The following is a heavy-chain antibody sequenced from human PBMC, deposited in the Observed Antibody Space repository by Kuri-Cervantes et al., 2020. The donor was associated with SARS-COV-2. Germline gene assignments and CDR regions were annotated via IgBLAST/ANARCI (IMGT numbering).Heavy chain of an antibody. CDR3: GRHRGYCSGGGCYSTGFSFDY. Sequence: GESLKISCAASEFTFSSYDMTWVRQAPGMGPEWVSSISSGSDYIYYADSVKGRFTVSRDNAENSLYLQMNSLGVGDTAVYYCGRHRGYCSGGGCYSTGFSFDYWGQGALVTVSS. D-gene: IGHD2-15*01. CDR2: ISSGSDYI. CDR1: EFTFSSYD. V-gene: IGHV3-21*01. J-gene: IGHJ4*02.